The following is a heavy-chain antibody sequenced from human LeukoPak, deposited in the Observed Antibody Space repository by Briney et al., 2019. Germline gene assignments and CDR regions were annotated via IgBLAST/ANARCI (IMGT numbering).Heavy chain of an antibody. V-gene: IGHV3-74*01. CDR2: INTDGSAT. D-gene: IGHD6-13*01. CDR1: GFTFSNYW. CDR3: ARGTAAAAGIDY. J-gene: IGHJ4*02. Sequence: GGSLRLSCAASGFTFSNYWMHWVRQAPGKALVWVAHINTDGSATTYGDAAKGRFTVSRDNANNTLSLEMNRLRVEDTAVYYCARGTAAAAGIDYWGQGTLVTVSS.